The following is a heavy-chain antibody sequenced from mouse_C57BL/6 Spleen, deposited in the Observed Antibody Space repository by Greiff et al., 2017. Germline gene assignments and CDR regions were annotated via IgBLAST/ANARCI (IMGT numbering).Heavy chain of an antibody. Sequence: VQLQQSGPELVKPGASVKLSCKASGYTFTSYDINWVKQRPGQGLEWIGWIYPGDGSTKYNEKFKGKATLTVDTSSSTAYMELHSLTSEDSAVYFGTRGDAPGGFAGWGKGTLVTVSA. J-gene: IGHJ3*01. CDR1: GYTFTSYD. CDR2: IYPGDGST. CDR3: TRGDAPGGFAG. V-gene: IGHV1-85*01.